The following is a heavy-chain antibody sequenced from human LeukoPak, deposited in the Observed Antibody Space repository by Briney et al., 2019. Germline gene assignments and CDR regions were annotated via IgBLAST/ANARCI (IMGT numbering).Heavy chain of an antibody. CDR3: AREGHGDYDSSGYYYRGKNYFDY. V-gene: IGHV4-61*02. J-gene: IGHJ4*02. CDR1: GGSISSGSYY. D-gene: IGHD3-22*01. CDR2: IYTSGST. Sequence: TLSLTCTVSGGSISSGSYYWSWIRQPAGKGLEWIGRIYTSGSTNYNPSLKSRVTISVDTSKNQFSLKLSSVTAADTAVYYCAREGHGDYDSSGYYYRGKNYFDYWGQGTLVTVSS.